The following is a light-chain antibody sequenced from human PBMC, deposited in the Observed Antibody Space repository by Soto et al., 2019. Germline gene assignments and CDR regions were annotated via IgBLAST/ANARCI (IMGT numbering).Light chain of an antibody. CDR2: EAS. Sequence: DIQMTQSPSTLSASVGDRVTITCRARQSISKWLAWYQQKTGKAPKVLMYEASTFEIGVPSRFSGSGSGTEFTLTISSLQADDFATYYCQQYTTQSVTFGQGTKVEI. J-gene: IGKJ1*01. CDR3: QQYTTQSVT. V-gene: IGKV1-5*03. CDR1: QSISKW.